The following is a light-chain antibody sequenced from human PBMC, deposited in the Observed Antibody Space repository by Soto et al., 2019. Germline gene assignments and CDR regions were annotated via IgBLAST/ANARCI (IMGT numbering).Light chain of an antibody. CDR1: HSVASTY. J-gene: IGKJ2*01. V-gene: IGKV3-20*01. Sequence: EIVLTQSPGTLSLSPGEGDTLSCRASHSVASTYLAWYQQKPGLAPRLIIYGSSNRASGTPDRFSGGGSGTDFTLTISRSEPEDFAVYYCQQYGSSSFTFGQGTKLEIK. CDR3: QQYGSSSFT. CDR2: GSS.